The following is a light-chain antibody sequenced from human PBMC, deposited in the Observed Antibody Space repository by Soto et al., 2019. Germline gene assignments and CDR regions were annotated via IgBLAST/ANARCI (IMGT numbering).Light chain of an antibody. Sequence: QSMLTQPPSASGTPGQRVTISCSGSSSNIGSHAVNWYQQLPGTAPNLLIYNTYYRPSGVPDRFSGSKSGTSASLAISGLQSEDEADYYCAAWDDSLNGVVFGGGTKLTVL. CDR1: SSNIGSHA. V-gene: IGLV1-44*01. CDR3: AAWDDSLNGVV. CDR2: NTY. J-gene: IGLJ2*01.